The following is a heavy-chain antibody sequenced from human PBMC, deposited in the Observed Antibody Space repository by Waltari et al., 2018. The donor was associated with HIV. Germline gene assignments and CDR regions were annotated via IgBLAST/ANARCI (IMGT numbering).Heavy chain of an antibody. CDR2: INHSGST. J-gene: IGHJ6*02. Sequence: QVQLQQWGAGLLKPSETLSLTCAVYGGSFSGYYWSWIRQPPGKGLEWIGEINHSGSTNYNPSLKSRVTISVDTSKNQISLKLSSVTAAETAVYYCARRSSAYCLDVWGQGTTVTVSS. D-gene: IGHD6-19*01. CDR3: ARRSSAYCLDV. CDR1: GGSFSGYY. V-gene: IGHV4-34*01.